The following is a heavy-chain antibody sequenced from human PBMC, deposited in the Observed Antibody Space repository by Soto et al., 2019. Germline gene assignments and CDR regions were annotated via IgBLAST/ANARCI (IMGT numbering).Heavy chain of an antibody. CDR1: SGSISGSTYY. Sequence: SETLSLTCTVSSGSISGSTYYWGWIRQPPGKGLEWIGRIYTSGSTNYNPSLKSRVTMSVDTSKNQFPLKLSSVTAADTAVYYCARASIAARGWFDPWGQGTLVTVSS. V-gene: IGHV4-39*06. J-gene: IGHJ5*02. D-gene: IGHD6-6*01. CDR2: IYTSGST. CDR3: ARASIAARGWFDP.